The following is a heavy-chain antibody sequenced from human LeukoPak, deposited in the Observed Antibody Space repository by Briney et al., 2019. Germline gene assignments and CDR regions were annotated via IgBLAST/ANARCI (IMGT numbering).Heavy chain of an antibody. D-gene: IGHD2-21*01. CDR3: ARLLGTHINYFDP. V-gene: IGHV4-39*01. Sequence: SETLSLTCTASGGSISNSSYYWGWIRQPPGKGLEWIGSIYYSGSTYYNPSLKSRLTISVDTSKNQFSLKLSSVTAADTAVYYCARLLGTHINYFDPWGQGTLVTVSS. CDR2: IYYSGST. CDR1: GGSISNSSYY. J-gene: IGHJ5*02.